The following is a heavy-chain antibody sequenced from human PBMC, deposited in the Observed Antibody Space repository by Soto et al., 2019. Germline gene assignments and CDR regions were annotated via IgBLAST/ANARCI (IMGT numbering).Heavy chain of an antibody. J-gene: IGHJ4*02. Sequence: QVQLVESGGGVVQPGRSLRLSCAASGFTFSSYGMHWVRQAPGKGLEWVAVIWYDGSNKYYADSVKGRFTISRDNSKNTPYLQMNSLRAEDTAVYYCARDGYGSGSYYIDYWGQGTLVTLSS. CDR3: ARDGYGSGSYYIDY. V-gene: IGHV3-33*01. CDR1: GFTFSSYG. D-gene: IGHD3-10*01. CDR2: IWYDGSNK.